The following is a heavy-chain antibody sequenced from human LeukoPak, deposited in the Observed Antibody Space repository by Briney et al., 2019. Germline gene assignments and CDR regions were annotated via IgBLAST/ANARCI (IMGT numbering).Heavy chain of an antibody. CDR2: FCYSGST. Sequence: PSETLSLTCTVSGGSISSISSSNYYWGWIRQPPGKGLEWMGSFCYSGSTYYNPSLKNRVTISVDTSKNQFSLRLSSVTATDTAVYYCARHVPNSSGWYYYGMDVWGQGTTVTVSS. V-gene: IGHV4-39*01. D-gene: IGHD6-19*01. CDR3: ARHVPNSSGWYYYGMDV. J-gene: IGHJ6*02. CDR1: GGSISSISSSNYY.